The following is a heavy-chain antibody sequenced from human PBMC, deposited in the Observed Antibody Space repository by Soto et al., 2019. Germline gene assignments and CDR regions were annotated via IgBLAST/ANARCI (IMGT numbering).Heavy chain of an antibody. CDR2: IYSGGNS. J-gene: IGHJ5*02. CDR1: GFTFSSYT. D-gene: IGHD3-10*01. Sequence: GGSLRLSCAASGFTFSSYTMSWVRQTPGKGLNWVSVIYSGGNSYYAVSVQGRFTISRDNSKNTVYLQMNSLRGEDTAIYYCARLGPYGSETYSFRYNWFDPWGQGTLVTVSS. V-gene: IGHV3-53*01. CDR3: ARLGPYGSETYSFRYNWFDP.